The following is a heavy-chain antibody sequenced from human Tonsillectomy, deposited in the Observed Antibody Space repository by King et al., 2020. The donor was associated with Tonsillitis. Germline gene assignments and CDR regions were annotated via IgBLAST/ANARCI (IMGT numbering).Heavy chain of an antibody. J-gene: IGHJ4*02. CDR3: AREVGATTRFDS. CDR2: IYYSGST. CDR1: GGSISSYY. V-gene: IGHV4-59*01. Sequence: VQLQESGPGLVKPSETLSLTCTVSGGSISSYYWSWIRQPPGKELEWIGYIYYSGSTKYNPSLKSRVTISVDTSKNQFSLKVSSVTAADTAVYYCAREVGATTRFDSWGQGTLVTVSS. D-gene: IGHD1-26*01.